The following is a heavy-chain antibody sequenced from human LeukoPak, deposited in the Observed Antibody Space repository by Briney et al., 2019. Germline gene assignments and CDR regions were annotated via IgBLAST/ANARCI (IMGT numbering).Heavy chain of an antibody. CDR2: ISGSGYNS. D-gene: IGHD3-3*01. CDR1: GFPFSSYA. J-gene: IGHJ3*02. V-gene: IGHV3-23*01. Sequence: QPGGSLRLSCAASGFPFSSYAMTWVRQAPGKGLEWVSAISGSGYNSYYADSVKGRFTISRDNSKNTLFLQMNSLRGEDTAIYYCAKWMVRRDFWSGAFDIWGQGTMVTV. CDR3: AKWMVRRDFWSGAFDI.